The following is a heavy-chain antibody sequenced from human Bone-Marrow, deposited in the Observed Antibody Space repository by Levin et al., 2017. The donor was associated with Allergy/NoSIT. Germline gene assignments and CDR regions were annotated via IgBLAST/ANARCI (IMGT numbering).Heavy chain of an antibody. CDR3: SNAMCGGDCYDDY. V-gene: IGHV3-73*01. CDR2: IRSKTYTYAT. CDR1: GFIFSDSA. J-gene: IGHJ4*02. Sequence: KVSCAASGFIFSDSAIHWVRQASGKGLEWVARIRSKTYTYATAYAASVKGRFTISRDDSENTAYLQMDSLKAEDTAVYYCSNAMCGGDCYDDYWGQGTLVTVSS. D-gene: IGHD2-21*02.